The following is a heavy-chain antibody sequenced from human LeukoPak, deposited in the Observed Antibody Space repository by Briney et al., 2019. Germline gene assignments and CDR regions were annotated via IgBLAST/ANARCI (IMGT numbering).Heavy chain of an antibody. J-gene: IGHJ4*02. CDR3: ARGTYGGTFFDY. V-gene: IGHV1-2*02. Sequence: ASVKVSCKASGYTFTGYYMHWVRQAPGQGLEWMGWINPNSGGTNYAQKFQGRVTMTRDTSISTAYMELSRLRSHDTAVYYCARGTYGGTFFDYWGQGTLVTVSS. CDR2: INPNSGGT. D-gene: IGHD1-14*01. CDR1: GYTFTGYY.